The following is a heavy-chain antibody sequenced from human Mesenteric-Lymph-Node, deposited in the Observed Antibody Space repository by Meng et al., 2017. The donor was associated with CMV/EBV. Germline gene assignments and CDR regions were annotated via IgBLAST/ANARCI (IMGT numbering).Heavy chain of an antibody. J-gene: IGHJ4*02. CDR1: GFTFSNAW. D-gene: IGHD6-13*01. Sequence: SGFTFSNAWMSWVRQAPGKGLEWVGRIKSKTDGGTTDYAAPVKGRFTISRDDSKNTLYLQMNSLKTEDTAVYYCTRKRGYSSSWDDYWGQGTLVTVSS. CDR3: TRKRGYSSSWDDY. V-gene: IGHV3-15*01. CDR2: IKSKTDGGTT.